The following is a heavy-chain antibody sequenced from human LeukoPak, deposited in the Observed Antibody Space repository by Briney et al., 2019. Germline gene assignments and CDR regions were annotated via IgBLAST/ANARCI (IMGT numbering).Heavy chain of an antibody. CDR3: ARDSEILTGYEDGRKYNWFDP. V-gene: IGHV1-46*01. J-gene: IGHJ5*02. CDR1: GYTFTGYY. Sequence: ASVKVSCKASGYTFTGYYMHWVRQAPGQGLEWMGIINPSGGSTSYAQKFQGRVTMTRDTSTSTVYMELSSLRSEDTAVYYCARDSEILTGYEDGRKYNWFDPWGQGTLVTVSS. D-gene: IGHD3-9*01. CDR2: INPSGGST.